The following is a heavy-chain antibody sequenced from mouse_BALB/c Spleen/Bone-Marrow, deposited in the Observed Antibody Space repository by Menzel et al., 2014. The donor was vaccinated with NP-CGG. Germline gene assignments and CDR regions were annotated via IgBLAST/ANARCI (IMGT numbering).Heavy chain of an antibody. V-gene: IGHV5-6-4*01. CDR3: IRDQRTTVITTNYLDY. D-gene: IGHD2-5*01. CDR2: ISSGGSYT. Sequence: DVKLVESGGGLVKPGGSLKVSCASSGFTFSSYTMSWVRQTPEKRLVWVATISSGGSYTYYTDSAKGRFTISRDNAKNTLYLQMSSLKSEVTANYYCIRDQRTTVITTNYLDYWGQGTTLTVSS. J-gene: IGHJ2*01. CDR1: GFTFSSYT.